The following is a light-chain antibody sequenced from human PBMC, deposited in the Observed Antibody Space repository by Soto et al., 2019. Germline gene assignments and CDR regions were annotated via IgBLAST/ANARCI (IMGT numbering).Light chain of an antibody. J-gene: IGKJ4*01. V-gene: IGKV1-39*01. Sequence: DIQMTQSPSSLSASLGDRVTITCRASQSISDSLNWYQHKPGTAPKLLIYAASSLQSGVPSRFSGGGSGTDFTLTISSLQPEDFVTYFCQQSFSFPATFGGGTKVEIK. CDR1: QSISDS. CDR2: AAS. CDR3: QQSFSFPAT.